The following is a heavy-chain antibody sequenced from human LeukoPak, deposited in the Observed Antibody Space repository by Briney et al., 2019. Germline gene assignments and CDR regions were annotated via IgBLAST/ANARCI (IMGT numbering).Heavy chain of an antibody. CDR1: GFTFSSYG. CDR2: ISGSGGST. J-gene: IGHJ4*02. Sequence: PGGSLRLSCAASGFTFSSYGMSWVRQAPGKGLEWVSAISGSGGSTYYADSVKGRFTISRDNSKNTLYLQMNSLRAEDTAVYYCAKDLSGRSITYCGGDCYSRAFDYWGQGTLVTVSS. V-gene: IGHV3-23*01. CDR3: AKDLSGRSITYCGGDCYSRAFDY. D-gene: IGHD2-21*02.